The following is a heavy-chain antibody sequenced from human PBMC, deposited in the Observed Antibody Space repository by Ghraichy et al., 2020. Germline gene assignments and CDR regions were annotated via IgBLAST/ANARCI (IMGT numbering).Heavy chain of an antibody. J-gene: IGHJ6*02. Sequence: LSLTCVGSGFAFSDFNMNWVRQSPGKGLEWVSYITTSSRTIFYADSVKGRFTNSRDNAQNSLYLQMNSLRDEDTAVYYCARASTVVRFYFYAGMDVWGQGTTVTVSS. CDR3: ARASTVVRFYFYAGMDV. CDR1: GFAFSDFN. CDR2: ITTSSRTI. D-gene: IGHD4-23*01. V-gene: IGHV3-48*02.